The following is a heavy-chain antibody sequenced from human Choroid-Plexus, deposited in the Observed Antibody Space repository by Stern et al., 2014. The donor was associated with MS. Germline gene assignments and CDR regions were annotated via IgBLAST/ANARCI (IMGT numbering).Heavy chain of an antibody. CDR1: GFTFGSCA. D-gene: IGHD2/OR15-2a*01. Sequence: QDQLVQSGGGVVQPGRPLRLSCVASGFTFGSCAMHWVRQAPGKGLGGAAGVSYDGSNKYYADSVKGRFTISRDNSQNTLYMQMSSLRPEDTAVYYCAKDRQYLTYFFDHWGQGSLVTVSS. V-gene: IGHV3-30*18. CDR2: VSYDGSNK. J-gene: IGHJ5*02. CDR3: AKDRQYLTYFFDH.